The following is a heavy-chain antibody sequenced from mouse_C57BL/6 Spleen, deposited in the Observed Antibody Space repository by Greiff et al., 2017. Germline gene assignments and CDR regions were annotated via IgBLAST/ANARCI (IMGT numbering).Heavy chain of an antibody. D-gene: IGHD2-3*01. CDR3: ASDCYYEEYYFDY. J-gene: IGHJ2*01. V-gene: IGHV14-2*01. CDR2: IDPEDGET. Sequence: EVHLVESGAELVKPGASVKLSCTASGFNIKDYYMHWVKQRTEQGLEWIGRIDPEDGETKYAPKFQGKATITADTSSNTAYLQLSSLTSEDTAVYYCASDCYYEEYYFDYWGQGTTLTVSS. CDR1: GFNIKDYY.